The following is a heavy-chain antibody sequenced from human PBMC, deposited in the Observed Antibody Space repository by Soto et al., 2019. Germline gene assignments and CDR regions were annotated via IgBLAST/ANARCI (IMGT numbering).Heavy chain of an antibody. V-gene: IGHV1-24*01. Sequence: ASVKVSCKVYGHTLAELSMNWVRQAPGKGLEWMGGFDPGNGQKFYAQKFQGRVIMTGDTSTATAYMELSSLRSEDTAGYYCATDGNNGNNWFVPWGQGTQVTVSS. D-gene: IGHD1-20*01. CDR1: GHTLAELS. J-gene: IGHJ5*02. CDR3: ATDGNNGNNWFVP. CDR2: FDPGNGQK.